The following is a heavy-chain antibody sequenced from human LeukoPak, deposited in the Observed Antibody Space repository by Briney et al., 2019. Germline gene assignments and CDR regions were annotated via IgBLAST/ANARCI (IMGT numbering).Heavy chain of an antibody. CDR3: ARGAGGSYPDYYYYGLDV. CDR1: GYTFTSYG. CDR2: ISAYNGNT. D-gene: IGHD1-26*01. Sequence: GASVKVSCKASGYTFTSYGISWVRQAPGQGREWMGWISAYNGNTNYAQKLQGRVTITTDTSTSTAYMELRSLRSDDTAVYYCARGAGGSYPDYYYYGLDVWGQGTTVTVSS. J-gene: IGHJ6*02. V-gene: IGHV1-18*01.